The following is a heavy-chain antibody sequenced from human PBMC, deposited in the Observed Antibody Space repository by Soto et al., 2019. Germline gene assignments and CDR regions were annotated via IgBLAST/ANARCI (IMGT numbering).Heavy chain of an antibody. V-gene: IGHV4-59*12. D-gene: IGHD2-15*01. Sequence: SETLSLTCTVSGGSISSYYWSWIRQPPGKGLEWIGYIYYSGSTNYNPSLKSRVTISVDTSKNQFSLKLSSVTAADTAVYYCARVCVVVVAATPDPSENAYWSQGTLVTVSS. J-gene: IGHJ4*02. CDR2: IYYSGST. CDR1: GGSISSYY. CDR3: ARVCVVVVAATPDPSENAY.